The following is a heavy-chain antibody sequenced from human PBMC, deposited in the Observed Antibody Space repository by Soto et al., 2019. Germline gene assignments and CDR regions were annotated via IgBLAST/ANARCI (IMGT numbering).Heavy chain of an antibody. D-gene: IGHD3-16*01. Sequence: GGSLRLSCAASGFTFSSYAMHWVRQAPGKGLEWVAVISYDGSNKYYADSVKGRFTISRDNSKNTLYLQMNSLRAEDTAVYYCSTALRRDSALGAYWGPGPLVTVSA. CDR2: ISYDGSNK. CDR3: STALRRDSALGAY. V-gene: IGHV3-30-3*01. CDR1: GFTFSSYA. J-gene: IGHJ4*02.